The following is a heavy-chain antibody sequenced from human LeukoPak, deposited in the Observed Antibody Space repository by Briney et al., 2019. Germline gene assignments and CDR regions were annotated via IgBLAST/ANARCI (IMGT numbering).Heavy chain of an antibody. J-gene: IGHJ4*02. CDR2: INPNSGGT. CDR1: GYTFTGYY. D-gene: IGHD6-13*01. V-gene: IGHV1-2*02. CDR3: ARGFSSSWYYRTHFDY. Sequence: ASVKVSCKASGYTFTGYYMHWVRQAPGQGLEWMGWINPNSGGTNYAQKFQGRVTMTRDTSTSTVYMELSSLRSEDTAVYYCARGFSSSWYYRTHFDYWGQGALVTVSS.